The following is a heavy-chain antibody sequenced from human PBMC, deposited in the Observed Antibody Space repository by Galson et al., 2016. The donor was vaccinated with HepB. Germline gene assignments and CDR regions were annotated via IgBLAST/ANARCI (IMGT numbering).Heavy chain of an antibody. D-gene: IGHD7-27*01. J-gene: IGHJ6*02. CDR2: MWFDGSND. Sequence: SLRLSFAASGFSLRSYGMHWVRQAPGKGLESVAVMWFDGSNDHYAASVKGRFTISRDLSKSTVFLQMDRLRVEDTAVYYCARAGMGTHRRYYGMDVWGQGTTVTVSS. V-gene: IGHV3-33*01. CDR1: GFSLRSYG. CDR3: ARAGMGTHRRYYGMDV.